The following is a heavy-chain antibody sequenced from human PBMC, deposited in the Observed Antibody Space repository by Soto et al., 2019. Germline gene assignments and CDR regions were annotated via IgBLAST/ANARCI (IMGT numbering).Heavy chain of an antibody. CDR1: GYSFTGYY. V-gene: IGHV1-2*02. CDR2: INPDSGAT. J-gene: IGHJ4*02. CDR3: ARGEYGTGGYPFPYFDY. D-gene: IGHD2-8*02. Sequence: HEHLVQSGAEVKRPGASLKVSCKASGYSFTGYYIHWVRQAPGQGLEWMGWINPDSGATNYAQNFQGRVTLTSDTSISTAYMDLTSLTSDDTAVYYCARGEYGTGGYPFPYFDYWGQGTLVIVSS.